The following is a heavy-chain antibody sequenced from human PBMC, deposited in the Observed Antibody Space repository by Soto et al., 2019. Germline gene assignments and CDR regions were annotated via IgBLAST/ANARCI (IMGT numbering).Heavy chain of an antibody. CDR3: AKGAAATTTGQQWLQS. J-gene: IGHJ5*02. D-gene: IGHD6-19*01. CDR2: ISGRGETT. Sequence: EVQLLESGGGLVQPGGSLRLSCVASGFTFSSFAMNWVRQAPGKGLEWVFGISGRGETTYYPDSMKGRFTISRDNSKDTLYLQLSSLTAEDTAMYYCAKGAAATTTGQQWLQSWGQGTLVTVAS. CDR1: GFTFSSFA. V-gene: IGHV3-23*01.